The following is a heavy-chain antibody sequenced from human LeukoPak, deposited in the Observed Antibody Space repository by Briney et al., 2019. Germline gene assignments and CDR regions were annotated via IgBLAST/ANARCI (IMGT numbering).Heavy chain of an antibody. J-gene: IGHJ4*02. CDR3: AKDRVSPDY. Sequence: GGSLRLSCAASGFTFSNYWMHWVRQAPGKGLVWVSRINRDGRSTNYADSVKGRFTISRDNAKNTVFLQMNSLRAEDTAVYYCAKDRVSPDYWGQGTLVTVSS. D-gene: IGHD2-8*01. V-gene: IGHV3-74*01. CDR2: INRDGRST. CDR1: GFTFSNYW.